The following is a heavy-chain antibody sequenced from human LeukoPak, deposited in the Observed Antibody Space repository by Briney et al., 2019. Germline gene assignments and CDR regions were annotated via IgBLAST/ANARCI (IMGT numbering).Heavy chain of an antibody. CDR1: GYTFTSYY. D-gene: IGHD5-12*01. CDR2: INPSGGST. V-gene: IGHV1-46*01. J-gene: IGHJ6*02. CDR3: AVAPNYYGMDV. Sequence: GASVKVSFKASGYTFTSYYMHWVRQAPGQGLEWMGIINPSGGSTSYAQKFQGRVTMTRDTSTSTVYMELSSLRSEDTAVYYCAVAPNYYGMDVWGQGTTVTVSS.